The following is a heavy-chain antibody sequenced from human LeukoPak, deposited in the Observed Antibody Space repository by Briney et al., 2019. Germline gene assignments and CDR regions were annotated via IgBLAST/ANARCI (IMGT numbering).Heavy chain of an antibody. CDR2: IWYDGSNK. Sequence: GRSLRLSCAASGFTFSSYGMHWVRQAPGKGLEWVAVIWYDGSNKYYADSVRGRFTISRDNSKNTLYLQMDSLRAEDTAVYYCVRYCNGGSCYRAAFDVWGPGTMVTVSS. CDR3: VRYCNGGSCYRAAFDV. J-gene: IGHJ3*01. D-gene: IGHD2-15*01. V-gene: IGHV3-33*01. CDR1: GFTFSSYG.